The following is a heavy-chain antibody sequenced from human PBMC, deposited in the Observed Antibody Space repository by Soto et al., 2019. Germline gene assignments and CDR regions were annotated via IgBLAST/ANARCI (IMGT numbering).Heavy chain of an antibody. CDR2: ISAYNGNT. Sequence: QVQLVPSGAEVKKPGASVKVSCKASGYTFTSYGISWVRQAPGQGLEWMGWISAYNGNTNYAQKLQGRDTITPDTSTSTAYMELRSLRYDDTDVYYCARDGLEIIMIVVALDYWGQGTLVTVSS. J-gene: IGHJ4*03. D-gene: IGHD3-22*01. CDR1: GYTFTSYG. CDR3: ARDGLEIIMIVVALDY. V-gene: IGHV1-18*04.